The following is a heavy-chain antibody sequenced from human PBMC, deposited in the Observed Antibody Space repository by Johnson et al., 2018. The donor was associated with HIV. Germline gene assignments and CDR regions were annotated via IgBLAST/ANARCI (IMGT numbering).Heavy chain of an antibody. CDR1: GFTFSSYG. CDR3: ARDRPIAPFDI. Sequence: QVQLVESGGGVVQPGRSLRLSCAASGFTFSSYGMHWVRQAPGKGLEWVAVISYDGSNKYYADSVKGRFTISRDNSNNTLYLQMNSLRAEDTAVYYCARDRPIAPFDIWGQGTMVTVSS. J-gene: IGHJ3*02. D-gene: IGHD3-22*01. CDR2: ISYDGSNK. V-gene: IGHV3-30*03.